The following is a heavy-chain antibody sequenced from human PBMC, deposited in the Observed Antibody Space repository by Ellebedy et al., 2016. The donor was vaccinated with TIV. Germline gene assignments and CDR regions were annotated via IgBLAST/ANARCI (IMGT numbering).Heavy chain of an antibody. D-gene: IGHD4-17*01. CDR3: ARRGSYGDYAVQINSWFDT. CDR1: RFSFRSYW. V-gene: IGHV3-7*01. J-gene: IGHJ5*02. Sequence: PGGSLRLSCAASRFSFRSYWMSWVRQAPGKGLEWVANIYQDGGVQYYVDSVKGRFTISRDNAENSLFLQMNSLRAEDTAVYYCARRGSYGDYAVQINSWFDTWGRGTLVAVSS. CDR2: IYQDGGVQ.